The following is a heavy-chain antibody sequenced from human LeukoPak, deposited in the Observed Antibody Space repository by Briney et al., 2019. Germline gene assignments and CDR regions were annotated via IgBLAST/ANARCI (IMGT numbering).Heavy chain of an antibody. J-gene: IGHJ6*03. V-gene: IGHV4-39*01. CDR2: IYYSGST. CDR1: GGSISSSSYY. Sequence: SETLSLTCTVSGGSISSSSYYWGWIRQPPGKGLEWIGSIYYSGSTYYNPSLKSRVTISVDTSKNQFSLKLSSVTAADTALYYCVRHKDYYYYYIDVWGKGTTVTVSS. CDR3: VRHKDYYYYYIDV.